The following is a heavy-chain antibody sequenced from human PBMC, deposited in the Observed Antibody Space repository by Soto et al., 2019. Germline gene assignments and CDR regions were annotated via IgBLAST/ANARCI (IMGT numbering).Heavy chain of an antibody. V-gene: IGHV3-23*01. Sequence: PGGSLRLSCAASGFTFSSYAMSWVRQAPGKGLEWVSAISGSGGSTYYADSVKGRFTISRDNSKNTPYLQMNSLRAEYTAVYYCAKSLKTTVTTTVSIDYWGQGTLVTVSS. D-gene: IGHD4-17*01. CDR2: ISGSGGST. CDR3: AKSLKTTVTTTVSIDY. CDR1: GFTFSSYA. J-gene: IGHJ4*02.